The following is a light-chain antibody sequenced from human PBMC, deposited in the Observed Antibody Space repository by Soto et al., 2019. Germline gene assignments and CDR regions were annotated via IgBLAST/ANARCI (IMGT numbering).Light chain of an antibody. J-gene: IGLJ1*01. CDR3: ISYTSDDVRYV. V-gene: IGLV2-8*01. CDR1: KNDVGFYDF. Sequence: QSVLTQPPSASGSPGQSVTISCTGTKNDVGFYDFVSWYQHHPGKAPKLMIYEVTKRPSGVPDRFSGSKSGNTASLTVSGLQAEDEADYYCISYTSDDVRYVFGTGAKVTVL. CDR2: EVT.